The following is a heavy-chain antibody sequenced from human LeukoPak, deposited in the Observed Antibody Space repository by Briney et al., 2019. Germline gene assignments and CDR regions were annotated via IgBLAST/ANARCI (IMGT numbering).Heavy chain of an antibody. Sequence: ASVKVSCKASGYTFTGYYMHWVRQAPGQGLEWMGWINPNSGGTNYAQKFQGRVTMTRDTSISTAYMELSRLRSDDTAVYYCARASSSWYSYYYYMDVWGKGTTVTVSS. V-gene: IGHV1-2*02. CDR1: GYTFTGYY. CDR2: INPNSGGT. J-gene: IGHJ6*03. CDR3: ARASSSWYSYYYYMDV. D-gene: IGHD6-13*01.